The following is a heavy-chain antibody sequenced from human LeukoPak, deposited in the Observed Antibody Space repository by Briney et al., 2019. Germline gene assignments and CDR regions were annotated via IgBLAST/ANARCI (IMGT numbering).Heavy chain of an antibody. Sequence: GGSLRLSCAASGFSFSSYGMHWVRQAPGQGLGLVAVVWFDGSSKYYADSVKGRLTISRDNSKNTLYLQMNSLSAEDTAVYYCARGEYYDILTGYDYYYYGMDVWGQGTTVTVSS. J-gene: IGHJ6*02. CDR3: ARGEYYDILTGYDYYYYGMDV. D-gene: IGHD3-9*01. CDR2: VWFDGSSK. V-gene: IGHV3-33*01. CDR1: GFSFSSYG.